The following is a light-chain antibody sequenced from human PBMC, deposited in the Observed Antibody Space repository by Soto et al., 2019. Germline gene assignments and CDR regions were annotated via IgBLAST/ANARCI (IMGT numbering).Light chain of an antibody. CDR2: EVN. Sequence: QSALTQPASVSGSPGQSVTISCTGTSSDVGGYDYVSWYQQHPGTAPKLMLYEVNNRPSGVSNRFSGSKSGNTASLIISGLQTEDEADYYCSAYTTTSTLIFGNGTKVTV. CDR1: SSDVGGYDY. J-gene: IGLJ1*01. V-gene: IGLV2-14*01. CDR3: SAYTTTSTLI.